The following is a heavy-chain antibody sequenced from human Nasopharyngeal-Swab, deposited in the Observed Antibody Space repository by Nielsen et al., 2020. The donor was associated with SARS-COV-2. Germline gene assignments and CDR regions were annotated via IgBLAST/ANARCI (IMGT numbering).Heavy chain of an antibody. Sequence: GESLNSCEASGFTFESYGMTWVRQAPGKGLEWVSTISGSGDNTHYADSVRGRFTISRDNSQRTVFLQMTSLRAEDTALYYCAKDPSAAMDVWGKGTTVIVSS. CDR3: AKDPSAAMDV. CDR1: GFTFESYG. V-gene: IGHV3-23*01. D-gene: IGHD6-13*01. J-gene: IGHJ6*03. CDR2: ISGSGDNT.